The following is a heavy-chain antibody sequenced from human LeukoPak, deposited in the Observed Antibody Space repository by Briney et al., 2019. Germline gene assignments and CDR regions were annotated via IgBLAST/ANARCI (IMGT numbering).Heavy chain of an antibody. Sequence: SETLSLTCSVSGGSISSHYWSWIRQPPGKELEWIGYIYYTGTTNYKPSLKSRVTISVEASKNQFSLKLTSVTAADTAVYYCVRDRPNYYGSGSYHYYYYAMDVWGQGTAVTVS. J-gene: IGHJ6*02. CDR1: GGSISSHY. V-gene: IGHV4-59*11. CDR3: VRDRPNYYGSGSYHYYYYAMDV. D-gene: IGHD3-10*01. CDR2: IYYTGTT.